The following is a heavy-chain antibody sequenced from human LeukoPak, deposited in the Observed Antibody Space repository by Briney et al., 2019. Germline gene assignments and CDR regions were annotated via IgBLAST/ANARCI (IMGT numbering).Heavy chain of an antibody. CDR1: GFTFTSSA. Sequence: ASVKVSCKASGFTFTSSAVQWVRQARGQRLEWIGWIVVGRGNTNYAQKFQERVTITRDMSTSTAYMELSSLRSEDTAVYYCAAGPHYYDSSGYSDYWGQGTLVTVSS. CDR3: AAGPHYYDSSGYSDY. V-gene: IGHV1-58*01. CDR2: IVVGRGNT. J-gene: IGHJ4*02. D-gene: IGHD3-22*01.